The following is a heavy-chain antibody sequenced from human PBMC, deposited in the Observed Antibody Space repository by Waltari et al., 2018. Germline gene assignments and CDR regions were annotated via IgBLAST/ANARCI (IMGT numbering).Heavy chain of an antibody. J-gene: IGHJ4*02. CDR2: IRSKANSYAT. CDR3: TRPGTTETTGGDY. D-gene: IGHD1-1*01. CDR1: GFTFSGSA. V-gene: IGHV3-73*01. Sequence: EVQLVESGGGLVQPGGSLKLSCAASGFTFSGSALHWVRQASGKGLEWVGRIRSKANSYATAYAASVKGRFTIFRDESKNTAYLQMNSLKTADAAVYYCTRPGTTETTGGDYWGQGTLVTVSS.